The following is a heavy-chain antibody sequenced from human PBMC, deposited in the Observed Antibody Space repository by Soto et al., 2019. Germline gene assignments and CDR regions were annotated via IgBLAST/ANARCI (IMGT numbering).Heavy chain of an antibody. J-gene: IGHJ4*02. CDR3: ARTTVSDY. D-gene: IGHD4-17*01. V-gene: IGHV5-51*01. CDR2: IYPSDSDT. CDR1: GYDFPNYW. Sequence: PGESLKISCKGSGYDFPNYWIAWVRQRPGKGLEWMGTIYPSDSDTRYSPSFQGQVTISADTSLTTAYLQWSGLKASDTAMYYCARTTVSDYWGQGTLVTVSS.